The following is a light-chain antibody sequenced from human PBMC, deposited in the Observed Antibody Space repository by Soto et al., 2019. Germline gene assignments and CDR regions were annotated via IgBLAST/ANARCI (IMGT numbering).Light chain of an antibody. Sequence: QSVLTQPPSASGTPGQRVTISCSGSSSNIGSNSVNWYQQLPGTAPKLLIYSNNQRPSGVPDRFSGSKSGTSASLAISGLQSEDEADYYCAAWHDSLNGPVFGGGTKLPVL. CDR1: SSNIGSNS. CDR3: AAWHDSLNGPV. V-gene: IGLV1-44*01. J-gene: IGLJ3*02. CDR2: SNN.